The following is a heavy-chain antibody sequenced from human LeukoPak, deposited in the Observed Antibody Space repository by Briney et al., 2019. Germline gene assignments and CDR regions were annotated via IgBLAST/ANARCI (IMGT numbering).Heavy chain of an antibody. CDR2: INHSGST. D-gene: IGHD6-13*01. CDR1: GGSFSGYY. Sequence: SETLSLTCAVYGGSFSGYYWSWIRQPPGKGLEWIGEINHSGSTNYNPSLKSRVTISVDTSKNQFSLKLSSVTAADTAVYYCARAAASDYWGQGTLVTVSS. J-gene: IGHJ4*02. V-gene: IGHV4-34*01. CDR3: ARAAASDY.